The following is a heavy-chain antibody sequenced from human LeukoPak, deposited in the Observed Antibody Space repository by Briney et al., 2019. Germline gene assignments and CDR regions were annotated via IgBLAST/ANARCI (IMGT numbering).Heavy chain of an antibody. D-gene: IGHD3-10*01. CDR1: VYIFTAYY. V-gene: IGHV1-2*02. CDR3: ARGDLRSENYDGIGSLHPLSIDY. Sequence: AASVKVSCKSSVYIFTAYYIHSVRQAPGQGLEWMGCINPNSGGTNDAQKFQGRVTMTRDTSISAAYMELSRLRSDDTGMYYCARGDLRSENYDGIGSLHPLSIDYWGLGTLVTVSS. CDR2: INPNSGGT. J-gene: IGHJ4*02.